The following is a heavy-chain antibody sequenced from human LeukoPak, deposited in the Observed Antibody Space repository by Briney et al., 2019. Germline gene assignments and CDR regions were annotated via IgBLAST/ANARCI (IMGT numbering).Heavy chain of an antibody. J-gene: IGHJ5*02. V-gene: IGHV1-8*03. D-gene: IGHD6-13*01. CDR1: GYTFTSYD. Sequence: ASVKVSCKASGYTFTSYDINWVRQATGQGLEWMGWMNPNSGNTGYAQKFQGRVTITRNTSISTAYMELSSLRSEDTAVYYCARETRAAAVWFDPWGQGTLVTVSP. CDR2: MNPNSGNT. CDR3: ARETRAAAVWFDP.